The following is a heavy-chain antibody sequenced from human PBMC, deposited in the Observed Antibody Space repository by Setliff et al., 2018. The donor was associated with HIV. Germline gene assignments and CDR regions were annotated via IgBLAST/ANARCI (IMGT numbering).Heavy chain of an antibody. CDR2: IRSKADKYAT. Sequence: GSLRLSCAASGFTFSDSVMHWVRQASGKGREWVGRIRSKADKYATDYGASAKGRFIISRDDSKKTSYLQMNSLRAEDTAVYYCARGFSSSWYYYHMDVWGKGTTVTVSS. V-gene: IGHV3-73*01. D-gene: IGHD6-13*01. J-gene: IGHJ6*03. CDR1: GFTFSDSV. CDR3: ARGFSSSWYYYHMDV.